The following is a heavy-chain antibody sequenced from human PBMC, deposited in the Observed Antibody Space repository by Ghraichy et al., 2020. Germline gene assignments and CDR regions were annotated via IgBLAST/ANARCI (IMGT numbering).Heavy chain of an antibody. J-gene: IGHJ5*02. CDR1: GYTFTGYY. CDR2: INPKSGGT. CDR3: ARGGWFGETNWFDP. Sequence: ASVKVSCKASGYTFTGYYMHWVRQAPGQGLEWMGWINPKSGGTNYAQKFQGWVTMTRDTSISTAYMELSRLRSDDPAGYYCARGGWFGETNWFDPWGQGTLVTVSS. D-gene: IGHD3-10*01. V-gene: IGHV1-2*04.